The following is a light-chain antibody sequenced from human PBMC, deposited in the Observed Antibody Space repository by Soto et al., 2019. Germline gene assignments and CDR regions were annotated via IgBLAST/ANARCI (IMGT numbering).Light chain of an antibody. V-gene: IGKV1-6*01. J-gene: IGKJ1*01. CDR1: QDIRNE. CDR3: LQDHNYPRA. Sequence: AIQMTQSPSSLSASVGDRVTITCRASQDIRNELGWYKQKPGKAPKGLIYTASNLQSGVPSRFSGSASGTSFTLTIISLQPEDSATYYCLQDHNYPRAFGQGTKVEVK. CDR2: TAS.